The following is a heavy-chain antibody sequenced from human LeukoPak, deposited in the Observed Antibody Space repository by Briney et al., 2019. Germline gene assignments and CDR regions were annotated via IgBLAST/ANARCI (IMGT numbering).Heavy chain of an antibody. Sequence: PSETLSLTCTVSGGSISSGDYYWSWIRQPPGKGLEWIGYIYYSGSTYYNPSLKSRVTISVDTSKNQFSLKLSSVTAADAAVYYCARSVTMMDWSLGAFDIWGQGTMVTVSS. D-gene: IGHD3-22*01. CDR2: IYYSGST. J-gene: IGHJ3*02. V-gene: IGHV4-30-4*08. CDR3: ARSVTMMDWSLGAFDI. CDR1: GGSISSGDYY.